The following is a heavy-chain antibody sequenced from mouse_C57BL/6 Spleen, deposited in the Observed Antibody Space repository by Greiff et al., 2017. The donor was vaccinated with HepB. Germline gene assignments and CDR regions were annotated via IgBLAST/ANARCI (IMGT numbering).Heavy chain of an antibody. Sequence: EVHLVESGGGLVQPGGSLKLSCAASGFTFSDYYMYWVRQTPEKRLEWVAYISNGGGSTYYPDTVKGRFTISRDNAKNTLYLQMSRLKSEDTAMYYCARHRDYDNYAMDYWGQGTSVTVSS. CDR1: GFTFSDYY. J-gene: IGHJ4*01. CDR2: ISNGGGST. CDR3: ARHRDYDNYAMDY. D-gene: IGHD2-4*01. V-gene: IGHV5-12*01.